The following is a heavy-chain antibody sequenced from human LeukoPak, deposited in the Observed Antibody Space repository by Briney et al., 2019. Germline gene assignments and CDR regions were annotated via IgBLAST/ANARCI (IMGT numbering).Heavy chain of an antibody. CDR3: ARDEVDCSGGSCYLGWFDP. CDR1: GGSISSYY. D-gene: IGHD2-15*01. CDR2: IYYSGST. V-gene: IGHV4-59*01. Sequence: SETLSLTCTVSGGSISSYYWSWIRQPPGKGLEWIGYIYYSGSTNYNPSLKSRVTISVDTSKNQFSLKLSSVTAADTAVYYCARDEVDCSGGSCYLGWFDPWGQGTLVTVSS. J-gene: IGHJ5*02.